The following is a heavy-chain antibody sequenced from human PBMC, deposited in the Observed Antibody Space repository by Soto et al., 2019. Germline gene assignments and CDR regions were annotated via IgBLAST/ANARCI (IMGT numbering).Heavy chain of an antibody. CDR1: GGSISSYY. J-gene: IGHJ3*02. CDR2: IYYSGST. Sequence: SETLSLTCAVSGGSISSYYWSWIRQPLGKGLEWIGYIYYSGSTNYNPSLKSRVTISVDTSKNQFSLKLSSVTAADTAVYYCARVYYYGFDIWGQGTMVTVSS. D-gene: IGHD3-10*01. V-gene: IGHV4-59*01. CDR3: ARVYYYGFDI.